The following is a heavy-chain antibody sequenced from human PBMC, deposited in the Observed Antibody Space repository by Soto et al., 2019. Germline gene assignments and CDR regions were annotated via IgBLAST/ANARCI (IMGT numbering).Heavy chain of an antibody. V-gene: IGHV3-53*01. CDR1: GFTVSGKKY. CDR3: ARVSTTAKTFEF. Sequence: GGSLRLSCAAFGFTVSGKKYVAWVRQAPGKGLEWVSVFYSGGSTYYADSVKGRFTISRDNSKNTLYLQMNSLRAEDTALYYCARVSTTAKTFEFWGQGTLVTVSS. J-gene: IGHJ4*02. D-gene: IGHD4-17*01. CDR2: FYSGGST.